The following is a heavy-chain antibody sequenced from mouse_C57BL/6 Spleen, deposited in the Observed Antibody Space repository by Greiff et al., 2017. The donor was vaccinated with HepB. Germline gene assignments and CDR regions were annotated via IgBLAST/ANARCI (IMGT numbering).Heavy chain of an antibody. CDR2: INPYNGGT. J-gene: IGHJ2*01. CDR1: GYTFTDYY. V-gene: IGHV1-19*01. CDR3: ARGLRPSAPFDY. Sequence: VQLKQSGPVLVKPGASVKMSCKASGYTFTDYYMNWVKQSHGKSLEWIGVINPYNGGTSYNQKFKGKATLTVDKSSSTAYMELNSLTSEDSAVYYCARGLRPSAPFDYWGQGTTLTVSS. D-gene: IGHD1-2*01.